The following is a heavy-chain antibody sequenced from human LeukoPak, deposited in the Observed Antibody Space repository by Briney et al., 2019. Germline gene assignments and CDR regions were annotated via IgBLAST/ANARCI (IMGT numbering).Heavy chain of an antibody. D-gene: IGHD6-6*01. CDR2: IYYIGDT. V-gene: IGHV4-39*07. J-gene: IGHJ3*02. CDR1: GASISTSRDY. Sequence: SETLSLTCTVSGASISTSRDYWGWIRQPPGKGLEWIGSIYYIGDTYYNPSLKSRVTMSLDMSKNQFSLKLSSVTAADTAVYYCAREGPNQYSSSSECAFDIWGQGTMVTVSS. CDR3: AREGPNQYSSSSECAFDI.